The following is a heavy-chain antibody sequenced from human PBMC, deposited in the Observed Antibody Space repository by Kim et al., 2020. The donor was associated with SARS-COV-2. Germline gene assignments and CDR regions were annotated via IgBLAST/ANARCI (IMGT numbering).Heavy chain of an antibody. CDR3: ARVHCSSTSCYPYCYYYGMDV. J-gene: IGHJ6*02. CDR1: GGTFSSYA. CDR2: IIPIFGTA. V-gene: IGHV1-69*13. D-gene: IGHD2-2*01. Sequence: SVKVSCKASGGTFSSYAISWVRQAPGQGLEWMGGIIPIFGTANYAQKFQGRVTITADESTSTAYMELSSLRSEDTAVYYCARVHCSSTSCYPYCYYYGMDVWGQGTTVTVSS.